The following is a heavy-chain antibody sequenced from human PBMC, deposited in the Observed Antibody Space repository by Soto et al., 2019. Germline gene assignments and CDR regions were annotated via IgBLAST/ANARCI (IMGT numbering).Heavy chain of an antibody. CDR2: IIPIFGTA. Sequence: QVQLVQSGAEVKKPGSSVKVSCKASGGTFSSYAISWVRQAPGQGLEWMGGIIPIFGTANYAQKFQDRITIISDKSTRTACVELSSLRSEDAAVDYWAIACGGSCSLYYYYGMDVWGQGTTVTVSS. J-gene: IGHJ6*02. D-gene: IGHD2-15*01. CDR1: GGTFSSYA. CDR3: AIACGGSCSLYYYYGMDV. V-gene: IGHV1-69*06.